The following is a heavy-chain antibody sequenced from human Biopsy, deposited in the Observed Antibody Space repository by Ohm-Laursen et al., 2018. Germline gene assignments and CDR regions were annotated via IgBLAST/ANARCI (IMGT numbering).Heavy chain of an antibody. D-gene: IGHD3-22*01. CDR1: GDSISSYY. J-gene: IGHJ2*01. CDR3: ARDRGYYSDRTVPGYFDL. V-gene: IGHV4-59*01. Sequence: SDTLSLTCPVSGDSISSYYWSWIRQPPGKGLQWIGYVYYTGSTDYNPSLQSRVTISDDTSKNHFSLRLRSLTPADTAIYYCARDRGYYSDRTVPGYFDLWGRGTLVTVSS. CDR2: VYYTGST.